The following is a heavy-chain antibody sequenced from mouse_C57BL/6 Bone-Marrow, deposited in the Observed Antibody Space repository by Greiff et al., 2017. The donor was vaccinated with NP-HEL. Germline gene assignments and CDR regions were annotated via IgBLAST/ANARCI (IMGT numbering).Heavy chain of an antibody. CDR3: AREGELRRRTYAMYY. CDR2: INYDGSST. V-gene: IGHV5-16*01. Sequence: EVQRVESEGGLVQPGSSMKLSCTASGFTFSDYSMAWVRQVPEKGLEWVANINYDGSSTYYLDSLKSRFIISRDNAKTILYLQMSSLKSEDTATYYCAREGELRRRTYAMYYWGQGTSVTVSS. J-gene: IGHJ4*01. CDR1: GFTFSDYS. D-gene: IGHD1-2*01.